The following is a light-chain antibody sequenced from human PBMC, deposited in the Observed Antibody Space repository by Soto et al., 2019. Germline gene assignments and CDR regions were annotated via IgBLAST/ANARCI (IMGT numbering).Light chain of an antibody. J-gene: IGKJ5*01. Sequence: EILMTQFPATLSASPGGGATLSCGAAQDVTTNFAWYQLKRGKPPRLLIYDISTRATGVPARLRGSGYGTEFTLTISGLKSEDFELYLCQQYNNSPFSFGQGTRLEIK. V-gene: IGKV3-15*01. CDR3: QQYNNSPFS. CDR2: DIS. CDR1: QDVTTN.